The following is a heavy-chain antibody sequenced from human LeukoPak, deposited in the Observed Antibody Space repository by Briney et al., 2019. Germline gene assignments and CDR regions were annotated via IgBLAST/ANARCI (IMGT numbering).Heavy chain of an antibody. CDR1: GFTFSGYY. Sequence: GSLRLSCAASGFTFSGYYMSWIRQPPGKGLEWIGEINHSGSTNYNPSLKSRVTISVDTSKNQFSLKLSSVTAADTAVYYCARGPRANWLLRDYYYYYMDVWGKGTTVTVSS. J-gene: IGHJ6*03. CDR3: ARGPRANWLLRDYYYYYMDV. D-gene: IGHD3-9*01. V-gene: IGHV4-34*01. CDR2: INHSGST.